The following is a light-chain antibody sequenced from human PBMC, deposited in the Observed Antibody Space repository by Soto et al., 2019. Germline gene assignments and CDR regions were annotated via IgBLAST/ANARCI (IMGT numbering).Light chain of an antibody. CDR3: AAWYYNLNQL. CDR1: TSNIGSYP. V-gene: IGLV1-44*01. CDR2: NND. J-gene: IGLJ3*02. Sequence: QSVLTQPPSASGTPGQRVSISCSGGTSNIGSYPVNCYQHLPGTAPKLLVYNNDQRPAGVPDRITCSKSRTSASLAISVLQSEDEAHYYCAAWYYNLNQLFGGVTKLTVL.